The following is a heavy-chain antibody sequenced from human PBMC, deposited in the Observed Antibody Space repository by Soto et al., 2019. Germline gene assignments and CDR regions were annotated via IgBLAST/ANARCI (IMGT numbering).Heavy chain of an antibody. V-gene: IGHV4-39*01. CDR2: TYYRGST. D-gene: IGHD3-3*01. CDR1: GGSISSSSYY. J-gene: IGHJ6*02. Sequence: SDTLSLTCTVSGGSISSSSYYWGWIRQLPGKGLEWIWSTYYRGSTSYNPSLKSRVTISVDTSKNQFSLKLSSVTAADTAVYYCARQGEYDFWSGYWAGYYYGMDVWGQGTTVT. CDR3: ARQGEYDFWSGYWAGYYYGMDV.